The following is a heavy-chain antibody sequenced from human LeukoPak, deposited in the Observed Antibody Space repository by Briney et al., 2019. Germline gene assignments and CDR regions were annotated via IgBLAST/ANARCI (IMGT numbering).Heavy chain of an antibody. Sequence: GRSLRLSCAASGFTFSGYAMHWVRQAPGKGLEWVSVISYDGSNKYCADSVKGRFTISRDNSKNTLYLQMSSLRAEDPAVYYCARAWMATIIDYWGQGTLVTVSS. J-gene: IGHJ4*02. CDR2: ISYDGSNK. D-gene: IGHD5-24*01. V-gene: IGHV3-30-3*01. CDR3: ARAWMATIIDY. CDR1: GFTFSGYA.